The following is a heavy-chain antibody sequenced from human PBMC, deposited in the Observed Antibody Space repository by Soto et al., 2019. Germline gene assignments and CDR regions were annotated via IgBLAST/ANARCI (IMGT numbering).Heavy chain of an antibody. V-gene: IGHV3-7*01. J-gene: IGHJ6*03. D-gene: IGHD2-2*01. CDR2: VNQDGSED. CDR3: ARDTQLLLVRSGDYMDV. CDR1: GFTFDEFG. Sequence: GGSLRLSCAASGFTFDEFGMNWVRQAPGKGLEWVANVNQDGSEDYYVDSVKGRFTISRDNAKNSLYLQMNGLRAEDTAVYYCARDTQLLLVRSGDYMDVWGKGTTVTVSS.